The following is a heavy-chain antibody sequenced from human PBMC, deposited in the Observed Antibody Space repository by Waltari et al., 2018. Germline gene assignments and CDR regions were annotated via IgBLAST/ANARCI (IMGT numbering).Heavy chain of an antibody. Sequence: EVQLVESGGGLVEPGGSLRVSCAASGFTFSSNWMSWVRQAPGKGLEWVANIKPDGSEEHYVDPVKGRFTISRDNTKNSLYLQRNSLRAEDTAVYYCTRVGEKGDYWGQGTLVTVSS. CDR3: TRVGEKGDY. CDR1: GFTFSSNW. J-gene: IGHJ4*02. CDR2: IKPDGSEE. V-gene: IGHV3-7*03.